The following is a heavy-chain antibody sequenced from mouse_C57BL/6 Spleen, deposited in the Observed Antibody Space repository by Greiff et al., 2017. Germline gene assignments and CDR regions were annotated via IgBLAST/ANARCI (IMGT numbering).Heavy chain of an antibody. J-gene: IGHJ2*01. CDR3: ARGTTTVVADFDY. D-gene: IGHD1-1*01. CDR1: GYSFTGYY. V-gene: IGHV1-42*01. Sequence: EVQLQQSGPELVKPGASVKISCTASGYSFTGYYMNWVKQSPEKSLEWIGEINPSTGGTTYNQKFKAKATLTVDKSSSTAYMQLKSLTSEDSAVYYCARGTTTVVADFDYWGQGTTLTVSS. CDR2: INPSTGGT.